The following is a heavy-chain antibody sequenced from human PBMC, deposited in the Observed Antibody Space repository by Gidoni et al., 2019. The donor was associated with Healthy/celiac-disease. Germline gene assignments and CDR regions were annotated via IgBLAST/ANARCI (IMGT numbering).Heavy chain of an antibody. V-gene: IGHV3-23*01. J-gene: IGHJ4*02. Sequence: EVQLLESGGGLVQPGGSLRLSCAASGFTFRSYAMSWVRQAPGKGLEWVSAISGSGGSTYYADSVKGRFTISRDNSKNTLYLQMNSLRAEDTAVYYCAKVPLTMVRGVIITFFDYWGQGTLVTVSS. CDR1: GFTFRSYA. CDR2: ISGSGGST. CDR3: AKVPLTMVRGVIITFFDY. D-gene: IGHD3-10*01.